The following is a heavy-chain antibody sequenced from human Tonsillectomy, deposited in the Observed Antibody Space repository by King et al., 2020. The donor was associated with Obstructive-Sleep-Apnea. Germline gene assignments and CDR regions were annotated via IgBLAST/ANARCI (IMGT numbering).Heavy chain of an antibody. V-gene: IGHV4-59*08. Sequence: VQLQESGPGLVKPSETLSLTCTVSGGSISSYYWSWIRQPPGKGLEWIGDIHYSGSSNYNPSLKSRVTISVHSSKNQFSLKLSSVTAADTAVYYCARQGEPDAFDIWGQGTMVTVSS. D-gene: IGHD1-26*01. CDR3: ARQGEPDAFDI. CDR1: GGSISSYY. J-gene: IGHJ3*02. CDR2: IHYSGSS.